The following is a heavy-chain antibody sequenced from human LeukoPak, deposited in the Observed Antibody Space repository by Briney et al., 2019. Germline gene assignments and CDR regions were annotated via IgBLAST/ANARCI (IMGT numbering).Heavy chain of an antibody. J-gene: IGHJ4*02. CDR3: ASKAPDSSGYYYYFDY. CDR2: IYHSGST. V-gene: IGHV4-4*02. CDR1: GGSISSSNW. Sequence: SETLSLTCAVPGGSISSSNWWSWVRQPPGKGLEWIGEIYHSGSTNYNPSLKSRVTISVDKSKNQFSLKLSSVTAADTAVYYCASKAPDSSGYYYYFDYWGQGTLVTVSS. D-gene: IGHD3-22*01.